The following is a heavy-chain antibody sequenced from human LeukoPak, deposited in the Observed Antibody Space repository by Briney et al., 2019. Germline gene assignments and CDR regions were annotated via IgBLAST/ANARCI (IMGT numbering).Heavy chain of an antibody. D-gene: IGHD2-2*01. CDR1: GYSFTSYY. V-gene: IGHV5-51*01. Sequence: GESLKISCKGSGYSFTSYYIGWVRQMPGKGQEWMGIIYPGDSDTRYSPSFQGQVTMSADKSISTAYLQWSSLKASDTAMYYCARFRGYCTSTGCYDAFDIWGQGTMVTVSS. J-gene: IGHJ3*02. CDR2: IYPGDSDT. CDR3: ARFRGYCTSTGCYDAFDI.